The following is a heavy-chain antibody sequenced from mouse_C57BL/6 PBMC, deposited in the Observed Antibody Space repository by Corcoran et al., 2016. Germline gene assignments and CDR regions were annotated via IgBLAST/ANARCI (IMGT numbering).Heavy chain of an antibody. Sequence: QIQLVQSGPEMKKTGETVKISCKASGYTVATYGMSWVKQAPGKGLKWMGWINTYSGVPTYADDFKGRFAFSLETSASTAYLQINNLKNEDTATYFCARKNDYFDYWGQGTTLTVSS. CDR2: INTYSGVP. J-gene: IGHJ2*01. CDR1: GYTVATYG. V-gene: IGHV9-3*01. CDR3: ARKNDYFDY.